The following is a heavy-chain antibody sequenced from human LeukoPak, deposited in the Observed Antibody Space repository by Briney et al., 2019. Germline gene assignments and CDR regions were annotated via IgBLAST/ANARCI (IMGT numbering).Heavy chain of an antibody. CDR2: ISYDGSNK. J-gene: IGHJ4*02. V-gene: IGHV3-30*18. CDR3: AKDPRAISGY. CDR1: GFTFSSYG. D-gene: IGHD2-2*01. Sequence: PGGSLRLSCAASGFTFSSYGMHWVRQAPGKGLEWVAVISYDGSNKYYADSVRGRFTISRDNSKNTLYLQMNSLRAEDTAIYYCAKDPRAISGYWGQGTLVIVSS.